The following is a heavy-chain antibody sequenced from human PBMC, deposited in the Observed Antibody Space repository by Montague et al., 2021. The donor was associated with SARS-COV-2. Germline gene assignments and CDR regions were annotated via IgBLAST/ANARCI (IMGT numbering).Heavy chain of an antibody. CDR2: VYYNGDT. CDR3: ARGCAFDP. D-gene: IGHD6-19*01. J-gene: IGHJ3*01. CDR1: GGSTASHY. V-gene: IGHV4-59*08. Sequence: SETLSLTCTVSGGSTASHYWNWIRQSPGKRPEWIVYVYYNGDTKYNPSLQSRVTISIDTSENQFSLRLNSVTAADTAVYFCARGCAFDPWGQGRLVTVSS.